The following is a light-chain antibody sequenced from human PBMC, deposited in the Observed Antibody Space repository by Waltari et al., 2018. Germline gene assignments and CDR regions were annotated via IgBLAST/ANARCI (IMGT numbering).Light chain of an antibody. Sequence: QSVLTQPPSVSGAPGQRTTISCTGTSPNIGAGYDLHWYLQLPGTAPKLLILGNNNRPSGVPDRFSASKSDTSASLAITGLQAEDEADYYCQSYDSSLSGVIFGGGTKLTVL. J-gene: IGLJ2*01. CDR2: GNN. CDR1: SPNIGAGYD. CDR3: QSYDSSLSGVI. V-gene: IGLV1-40*01.